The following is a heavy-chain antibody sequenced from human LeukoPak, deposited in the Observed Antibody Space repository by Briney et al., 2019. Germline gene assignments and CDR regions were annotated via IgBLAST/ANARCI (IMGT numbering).Heavy chain of an antibody. D-gene: IGHD2-8*01. V-gene: IGHV3-7*01. J-gene: IGHJ4*02. CDR3: ASALYASTSL. Sequence: GGSLRLSFAASGFTFSAFWMTWVRQAPGKGLEWVANINQDGSVKHFLDSVKGRFIISRDNAKNSLFLQMNSLRAEDTAVYYCASALYASTSLWGQGTLVTVSS. CDR2: INQDGSVK. CDR1: GFTFSAFW.